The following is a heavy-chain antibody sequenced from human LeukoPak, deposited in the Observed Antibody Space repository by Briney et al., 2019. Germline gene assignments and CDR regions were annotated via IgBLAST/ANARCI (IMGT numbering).Heavy chain of an antibody. V-gene: IGHV1-2*02. CDR2: INPNSGGT. J-gene: IGHJ4*02. CDR1: VYTFTGYY. CDR3: ARESGALRYFDWLEDFDY. Sequence: ASVKVSCRASVYTFTGYYMHWVRQAPGQGLEWMGWINPNSGGTNYAQKFQGSVTMTRDTSISTAYMELSRLRSDDTAVYYCARESGALRYFDWLEDFDYWGQGTLVTVSS. D-gene: IGHD3-9*01.